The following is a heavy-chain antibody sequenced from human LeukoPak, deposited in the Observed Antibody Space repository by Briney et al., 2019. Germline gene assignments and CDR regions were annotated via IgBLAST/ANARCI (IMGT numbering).Heavy chain of an antibody. CDR2: ISSSSSTI. CDR1: GFTFSSYS. J-gene: IGHJ3*02. CDR3: ARDGSGSGWYTADAFDI. Sequence: GGSLRLSCAASGFTFSSYSMNWVRQAPGKGLEGVSYISSSSSTIYYADSVKGRFTISRDNAKNSLYLQMNSLRAEDTAVYYCARDGSGSGWYTADAFDIWGQGTMVTVSS. V-gene: IGHV3-48*01. D-gene: IGHD6-19*01.